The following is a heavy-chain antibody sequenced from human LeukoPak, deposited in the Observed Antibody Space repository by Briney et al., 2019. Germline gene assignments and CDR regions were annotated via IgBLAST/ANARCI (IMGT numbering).Heavy chain of an antibody. CDR3: ARVNYYDSSGYYFVDY. Sequence: ASVKVSCKASGYTFTSYGISWVRQAPGQGLEWMGWISAYNGNTNYAQKLQGRVTMTTDTSTSTAYMELRSLRSDDTAVYYCARVNYYDSSGYYFVDYWGQGTLVTASS. V-gene: IGHV1-18*01. CDR2: ISAYNGNT. CDR1: GYTFTSYG. D-gene: IGHD3-22*01. J-gene: IGHJ4*02.